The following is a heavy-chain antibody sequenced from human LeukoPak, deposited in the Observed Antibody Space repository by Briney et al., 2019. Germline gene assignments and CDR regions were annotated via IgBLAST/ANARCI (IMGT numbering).Heavy chain of an antibody. CDR3: ARGAGGYSYG. J-gene: IGHJ4*02. CDR1: GFNFSSYW. V-gene: IGHV3-74*01. D-gene: IGHD5-18*01. CDR2: INSDGSST. Sequence: QTGGSLRLSCVASGFNFSSYWLHWVRQAPGKGLVWVSRINSDGSSTSYAVSVKGRITISRDNANNALYLQMNSLRAEDTAVYYCARGAGGYSYGWGQGTLVTVSS.